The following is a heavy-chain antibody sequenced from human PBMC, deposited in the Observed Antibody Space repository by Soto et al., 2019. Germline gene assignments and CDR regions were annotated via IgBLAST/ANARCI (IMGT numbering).Heavy chain of an antibody. CDR1: GGTIGSYY. CDR3: ARGSCSSASCYTGDY. V-gene: IGHV4-59*01. J-gene: IGHJ4*02. Sequence: SETLSLTCTVSGGTIGSYYWSWIRQPPGKGLEWIGYIYFTGSTNYNPSLKTRVTISVDTSKNQFSLKLTSVTAADTAVYYCARGSCSSASCYTGDYWGQGTLGTVSS. D-gene: IGHD2-2*02. CDR2: IYFTGST.